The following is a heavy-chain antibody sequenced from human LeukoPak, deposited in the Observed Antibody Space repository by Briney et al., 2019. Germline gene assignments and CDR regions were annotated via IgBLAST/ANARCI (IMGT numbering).Heavy chain of an antibody. CDR2: ISYDGSNK. CDR3: TKEGYYGSGSFPDY. V-gene: IGHV3-30*14. Sequence: GSLRLSCAASGFTFSSYAMHWVRQAPGKGLEWVAVISYDGSNKYYADSVKGRFTVSRDNSKNTVYLQMNSLRPEDTAVYYCTKEGYYGSGSFPDYWGQGTLVTVSS. D-gene: IGHD3-10*01. J-gene: IGHJ4*02. CDR1: GFTFSSYA.